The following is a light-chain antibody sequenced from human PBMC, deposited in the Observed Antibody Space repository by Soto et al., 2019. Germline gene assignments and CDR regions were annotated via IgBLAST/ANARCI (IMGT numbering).Light chain of an antibody. CDR3: QQYGSSPLT. CDR1: QSVSSN. J-gene: IGKJ4*01. CDR2: GAS. Sequence: EIVLTQSPGTLSLSAGERATLSCRASQSVSSNLAWYQQKPGQAPRPLIYGASSRATGIPDRFSGSGSGTDFTLTISRLETEDFAVYYCQQYGSSPLTFGGGTKVDIK. V-gene: IGKV3-20*01.